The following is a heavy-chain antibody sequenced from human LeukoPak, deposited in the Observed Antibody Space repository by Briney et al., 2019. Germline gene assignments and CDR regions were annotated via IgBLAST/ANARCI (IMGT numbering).Heavy chain of an antibody. D-gene: IGHD6-6*01. CDR1: GGSFSSGGYY. CDR3: ARGHSLGIAARLWFDP. Sequence: SETLSLTCTVSGGSFSSGGYYWSWIRQHPGKGLEWIGYIYYSGSTYYNPSLKSRVTISVDTSKNQFSLKLSSVTAADTAVYYCARGHSLGIAARLWFDPWGQGTLVTVSS. CDR2: IYYSGST. V-gene: IGHV4-31*03. J-gene: IGHJ5*02.